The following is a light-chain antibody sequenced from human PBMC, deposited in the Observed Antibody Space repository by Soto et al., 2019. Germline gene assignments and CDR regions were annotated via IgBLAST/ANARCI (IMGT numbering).Light chain of an antibody. CDR2: DVS. CDR3: QPRSHWPWT. J-gene: IGKJ1*01. CDR1: QNISSY. V-gene: IGKV3-11*01. Sequence: IVLTQSPATLSLSPGKRATLSCRASQNISSYLIWYQQKPGQAPRLLIYDVSNRATGIPARFSGSGSGTDFSLTISSIEREDVAVYYCQPRSHWPWTFGQATKLDIK.